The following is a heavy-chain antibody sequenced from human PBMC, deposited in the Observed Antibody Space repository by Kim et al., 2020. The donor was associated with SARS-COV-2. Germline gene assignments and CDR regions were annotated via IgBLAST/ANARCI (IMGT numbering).Heavy chain of an antibody. D-gene: IGHD1-26*01. CDR2: IRQDESEI. CDR1: GFTFTNYW. J-gene: IGHJ3*01. V-gene: IGHV3-7*03. Sequence: GGSLRLSCAASGFTFTNYWMNWVRQAPGKGLEWVANIRQDESEIYYVDSVKGRFTISRDNAKNSLFLQMTSLRAEDTAVYYCAVSSGNYRTFSFWGQGTMVTVSS. CDR3: AVSSGNYRTFSF.